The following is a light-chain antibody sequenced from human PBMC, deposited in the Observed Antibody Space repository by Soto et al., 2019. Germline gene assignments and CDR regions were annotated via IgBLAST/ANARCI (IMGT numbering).Light chain of an antibody. CDR1: QSISSW. J-gene: IGKJ5*01. CDR3: QQYDDLPIT. V-gene: IGKV1-33*01. Sequence: DIQMTQSPSTLSASVGGRVTITCRASQSISSWLAWYQQKPGKAPKLLIYDASNLETGVPSRFSGSGSGTEFTFTISSLQPEDIATYYCQQYDDLPITFGQGTRLEIK. CDR2: DAS.